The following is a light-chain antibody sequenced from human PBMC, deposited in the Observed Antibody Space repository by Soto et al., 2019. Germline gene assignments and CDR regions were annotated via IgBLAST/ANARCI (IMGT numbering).Light chain of an antibody. J-gene: IGKJ5*01. CDR3: QQSSSTPFLGT. CDR2: GAS. Sequence: DIQMTQSPSSLSASVGDRVTITCRASQSISSYLNWYQQKPGKAPKLLIYGASSLQSGVPSRFSGSGSGTDFTLTISSLQPEDFATYYCQQSSSTPFLGTFGQGTRLEIQ. CDR1: QSISSY. V-gene: IGKV1-39*01.